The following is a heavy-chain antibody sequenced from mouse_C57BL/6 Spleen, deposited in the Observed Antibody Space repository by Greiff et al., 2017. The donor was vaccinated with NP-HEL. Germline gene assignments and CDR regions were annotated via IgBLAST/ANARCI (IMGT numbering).Heavy chain of an antibody. CDR3: ARGDGTLDY. CDR2: INYDGSST. Sequence: EVQLVESEGGLVQPGSSMKLSCTASGFTFSDYYMAWVRQVPEKGLEWVANINYDGSSTYYLDSLKSRFIISRDNAKNILYLQMSSLKSEDTATYYCARGDGTLDYWGQGTTLTVSS. V-gene: IGHV5-16*01. J-gene: IGHJ2*01. CDR1: GFTFSDYY. D-gene: IGHD1-1*01.